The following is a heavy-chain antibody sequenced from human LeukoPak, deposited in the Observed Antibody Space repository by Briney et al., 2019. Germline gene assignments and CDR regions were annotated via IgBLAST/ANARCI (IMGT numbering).Heavy chain of an antibody. J-gene: IGHJ4*02. D-gene: IGHD6-19*01. Sequence: ASVKVSCKASGYTFTNYGFTWVRQAPGQGLEWMGWVSAYNGYTSYAQKFQGRVTMTTDSSTNTAYMELRSLRSDDTAVFYCSSSTSIAVSTDYWSQGTLVTVSS. CDR3: SSSTSIAVSTDY. CDR1: GYTFTNYG. V-gene: IGHV1-18*01. CDR2: VSAYNGYT.